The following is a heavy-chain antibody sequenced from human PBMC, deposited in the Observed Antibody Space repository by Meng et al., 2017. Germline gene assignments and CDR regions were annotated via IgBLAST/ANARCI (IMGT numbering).Heavy chain of an antibody. D-gene: IGHD3-22*01. CDR2: VSDGGYN. CDR1: GGSFSGHY. Sequence: QVQLQQWGAGLLKPSETLSLTCTVYGGSFSGHYWSWIRQAPGEGLEWIGEVSDGGYNKYNPALKSRVTVSGDTSKNEVSLKLISVTAADTAVYYCARNRYDRSTHVFDPWGQGTLVTVYS. J-gene: IGHJ5*02. CDR3: ARNRYDRSTHVFDP. V-gene: IGHV4-34*01.